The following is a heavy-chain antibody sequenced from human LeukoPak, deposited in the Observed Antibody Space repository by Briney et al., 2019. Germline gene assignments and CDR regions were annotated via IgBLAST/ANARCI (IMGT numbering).Heavy chain of an antibody. V-gene: IGHV4-38-2*02. CDR1: GSSLSSGSY. J-gene: IGHJ4*02. CDR3: ARDGGDGYISVFDF. CDR2: LYHSGST. Sequence: PSETLSLTCTVSGSSLSSGSYWGWIRQSPGKGLEWIASLYHSGSTYYNPSLRRRVTMSVDKSKNLFSLKLASVSAADTAVYYCARDGGDGYISVFDFSGQGTLVSVSS. D-gene: IGHD5-24*01.